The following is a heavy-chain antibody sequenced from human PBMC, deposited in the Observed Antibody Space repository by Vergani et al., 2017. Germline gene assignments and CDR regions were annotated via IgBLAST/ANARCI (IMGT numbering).Heavy chain of an antibody. J-gene: IGHJ4*02. CDR2: IRSKANSYAT. V-gene: IGHV3-73*01. CDR3: TSPDYYDSSGYYS. CDR1: GFTFSGSA. D-gene: IGHD3-22*01. Sequence: VQLVESGGGLVKPGGSLRLSCAASGFTFSGSAMHWVRQASGKGLEWVGRIRSKANSYATAYAASVKGRFTISRDDSKNTAYLQMNSLKTEDTAVYYCTSPDYYDSSGYYSWGQGTLVTVSS.